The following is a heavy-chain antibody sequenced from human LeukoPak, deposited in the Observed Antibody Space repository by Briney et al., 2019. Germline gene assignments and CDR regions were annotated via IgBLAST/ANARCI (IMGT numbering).Heavy chain of an antibody. CDR3: ARDAPLGIVVENYYYGMDV. CDR1: GYTFTSYD. CDR2: MNPNSGNT. Sequence: EASVKVSCKASGYTFTSYDINWVRQATGQELEWMGWMNPNSGNTGYAQKLQGRVTMTTDTSTSTAYMELRSLRSDDTAVYYCARDAPLGIVVENYYYGMDVWGQGTTVIVSS. J-gene: IGHJ6*02. D-gene: IGHD2-2*03. V-gene: IGHV1-8*01.